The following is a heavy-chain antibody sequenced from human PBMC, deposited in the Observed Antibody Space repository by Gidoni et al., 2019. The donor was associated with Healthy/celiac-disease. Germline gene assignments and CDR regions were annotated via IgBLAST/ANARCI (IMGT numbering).Heavy chain of an antibody. Sequence: EVQLVESGGVVVQPGGSLRLSCAASGFTFDAYTMHWVRQAPGKGLEWVSLISWDGGSTYYADSVKGRFTISRDNSKNSLYLQMNSLRTEDTALYYCAKDITPITTYYYYGMDVWGQGTTVTVSS. CDR3: AKDITPITTYYYYGMDV. CDR1: GFTFDAYT. V-gene: IGHV3-43*01. J-gene: IGHJ6*02. CDR2: ISWDGGST. D-gene: IGHD2-15*01.